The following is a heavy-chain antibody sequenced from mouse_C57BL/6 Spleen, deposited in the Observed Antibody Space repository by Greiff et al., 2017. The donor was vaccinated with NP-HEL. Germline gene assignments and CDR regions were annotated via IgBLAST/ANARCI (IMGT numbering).Heavy chain of an antibody. CDR3: ARILGRKGYFDY. D-gene: IGHD4-1*01. J-gene: IGHJ2*01. CDR2: ISDGGSYT. CDR1: GFTFSSYA. Sequence: DVHLVESGGGLVKPGGSLKLSCAASGFTFSSYAMSWVRQTPEKRLEWVATISDGGSYTYYPDNVKGRFTISRDNAKNNLYLQMSHLKSEDTAMYYCARILGRKGYFDYWGQGTTLTVSS. V-gene: IGHV5-4*01.